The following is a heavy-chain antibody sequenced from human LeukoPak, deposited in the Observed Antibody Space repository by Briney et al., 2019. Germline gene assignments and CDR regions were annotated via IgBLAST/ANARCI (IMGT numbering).Heavy chain of an antibody. Sequence: ASVKVSCKASGYTFTSYGISWVRQAPGQGLEWMGWISAYNGNTSYAQKLQGRVTMTTDTSTSTAYMELRSLRSDDTAVYYCARSHKLEPALEHWGQGTLVTVSS. D-gene: IGHD1-1*01. CDR2: ISAYNGNT. V-gene: IGHV1-18*01. CDR1: GYTFTSYG. CDR3: ARSHKLEPALEH. J-gene: IGHJ1*01.